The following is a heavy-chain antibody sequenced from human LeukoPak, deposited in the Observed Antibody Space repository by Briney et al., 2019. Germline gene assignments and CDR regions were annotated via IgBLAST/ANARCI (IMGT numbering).Heavy chain of an antibody. CDR1: GFTFDDYA. D-gene: IGHD3-22*01. V-gene: IGHV3-9*01. CDR2: ISWNSGSI. Sequence: GRSLRLSCAASGFTFDDYAMHWVRQAPGKGLEFVSGISWNSGSIGYADSVKGRFTISRDNAKNSLYLQMNSLRAEDTALYYCAKEVIVGNFDYWGQGTLVTVSS. CDR3: AKEVIVGNFDY. J-gene: IGHJ4*02.